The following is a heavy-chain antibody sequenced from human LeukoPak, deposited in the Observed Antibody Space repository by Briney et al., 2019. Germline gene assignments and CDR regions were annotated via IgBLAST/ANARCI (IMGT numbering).Heavy chain of an antibody. Sequence: SETLSLTCAVYGGSFSGYYWSWVRQPPEKGLEWIGEINHSGSTYYNPSLKSRVTISVDKSKNQFSLKLSSVTAADTAVYYCARVSSGWYSGYDSSGYYYVLNYWGQGTLVTVSS. D-gene: IGHD3-22*01. CDR2: INHSGST. CDR1: GGSFSGYY. J-gene: IGHJ4*02. V-gene: IGHV4-34*01. CDR3: ARVSSGWYSGYDSSGYYYVLNY.